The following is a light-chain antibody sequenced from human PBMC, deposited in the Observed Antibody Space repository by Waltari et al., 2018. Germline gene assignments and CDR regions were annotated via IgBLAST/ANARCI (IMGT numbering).Light chain of an antibody. CDR1: QGIIND. CDR2: FAS. V-gene: IGKV1-17*01. J-gene: IGKJ2*01. CDR3: LQHNKYPYT. Sequence: DVQLTQSPSSLSASVGDRVTITSRASQGIINDLGWFQQKPGKAPRRLISFASTLDSRVSSRFSGSGFGTEFTLTISSLQPEDFATYYCLQHNKYPYTFGQGTQLEIK.